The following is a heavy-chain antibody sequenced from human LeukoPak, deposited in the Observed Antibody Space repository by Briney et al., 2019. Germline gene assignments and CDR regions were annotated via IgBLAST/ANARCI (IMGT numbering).Heavy chain of an antibody. V-gene: IGHV1-18*01. CDR2: ISAYNGNT. CDR3: ARDTSGSGSQDY. CDR1: GYTSTSYG. D-gene: IGHD3-10*01. J-gene: IGHJ4*02. Sequence: AASVKVSCKASGYTSTSYGISWVRQAPGQGLEWMGWISAYNGNTNYAQKLQGRVTMTTDTSTSTAYMELRRLRSDDTAVYYCARDTSGSGSQDYWGQGTLVTVSS.